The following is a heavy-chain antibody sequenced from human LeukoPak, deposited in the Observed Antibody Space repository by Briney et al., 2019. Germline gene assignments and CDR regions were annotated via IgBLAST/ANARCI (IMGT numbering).Heavy chain of an antibody. CDR1: GGSISSYY. CDR3: ARLAPGYGDSDSDY. D-gene: IGHD4-17*01. J-gene: IGHJ4*02. Sequence: SETLSLTCTGSGGSISSYYRSWIRQPPGKGLHWIGYIYYSGSTNYNPSLKSRVAISVDTSKNQFSLRLSSVTAADTAVYYCARLAPGYGDSDSDYWGQGTLVTVSS. V-gene: IGHV4-59*08. CDR2: IYYSGST.